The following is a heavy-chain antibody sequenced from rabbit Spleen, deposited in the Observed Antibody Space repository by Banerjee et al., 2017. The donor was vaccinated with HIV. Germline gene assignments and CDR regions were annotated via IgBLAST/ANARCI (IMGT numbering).Heavy chain of an antibody. CDR2: IDPVFGAT. CDR3: VRGASSSGYYSL. CDR1: GFDLSSYG. Sequence: QEQLVESGGGLVKPEGSLTLSCKASGFDLSSYGVSWVRQAPGKGLEWIGYIDPVFGATYYATWVNGRFTISSHNAQNTLYLQLNSLTAADTATYFCVRGASSSGYYSLWGPGTLVTVS. J-gene: IGHJ4*01. V-gene: IGHV1S47*01. D-gene: IGHD1-1*01.